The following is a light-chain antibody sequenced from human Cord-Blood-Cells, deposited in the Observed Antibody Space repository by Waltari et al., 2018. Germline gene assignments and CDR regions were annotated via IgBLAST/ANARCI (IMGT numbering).Light chain of an antibody. CDR3: QQRYSTPRT. J-gene: IGKJ1*01. Sequence: DIQMTQSPSSLSASVGDRVTITCRARQSISSYLNWYHQKPGKAPKLLIYAASLLPSGVPSRFRGSGAWTDFTLTISSLQAENFSTYYWQQRYSTPRTCGQGTKVEIK. CDR1: QSISSY. CDR2: AAS. V-gene: IGKV1-39*01.